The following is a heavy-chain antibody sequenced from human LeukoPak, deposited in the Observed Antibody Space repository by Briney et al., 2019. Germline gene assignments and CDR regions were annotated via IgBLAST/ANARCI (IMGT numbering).Heavy chain of an antibody. CDR1: GGSFSGYY. V-gene: IGHV4-34*01. J-gene: IGHJ4*02. CDR3: AREKYYYDSSGYYRAFDY. D-gene: IGHD3-22*01. Sequence: SETLSLTCAVYGGSFSGYYWSWIRQPPGKGLEWIGEINHSGSTNYNPSLKSRVTISVDTSKNQFSLKLSSATAADTAVYYCAREKYYYDSSGYYRAFDYWGQGTLVTVSS. CDR2: INHSGST.